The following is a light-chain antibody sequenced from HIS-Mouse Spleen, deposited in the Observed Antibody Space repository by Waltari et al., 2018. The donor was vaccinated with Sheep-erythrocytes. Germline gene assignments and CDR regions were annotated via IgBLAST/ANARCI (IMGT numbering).Light chain of an antibody. V-gene: IGLV9-49*01. CDR3: GADHGSGSNFVYV. CDR1: SGYSNYK. CDR2: GGTGGIVG. Sequence: QPVLTQPPSASASLGASVTLTCTLSSGYSNYKVDWYQQRPGKGPRFVMRGGTGGIVGSKGDGIPVRFSVLGSGLNRYLTIKNIQEEDESDYHCGADHGSGSNFVYVFGTGTKVTVL. J-gene: IGLJ1*01.